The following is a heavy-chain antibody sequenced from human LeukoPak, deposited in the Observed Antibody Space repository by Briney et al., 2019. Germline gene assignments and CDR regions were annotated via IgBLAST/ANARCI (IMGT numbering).Heavy chain of an antibody. J-gene: IGHJ3*02. V-gene: IGHV1-8*01. CDR1: GYTFTSWD. D-gene: IGHD6-19*01. CDR3: ASLAVAEVRNAFDI. Sequence: ASVKVSCKASGYTFTSWDINWVRQATGQGLEWMGWMNPNSGNTGYAQKFQGRVTMTRNTSISTAYMELSSLRSEDTAVYYCASLAVAEVRNAFDIWGQGTMVTVSS. CDR2: MNPNSGNT.